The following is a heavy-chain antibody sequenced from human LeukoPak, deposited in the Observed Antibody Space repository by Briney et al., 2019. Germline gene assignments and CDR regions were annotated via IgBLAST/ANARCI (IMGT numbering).Heavy chain of an antibody. CDR3: ARDLVLNFYYGLGSYAADY. CDR1: GYTFTSYG. D-gene: IGHD3-10*01. CDR2: ISAYNGNT. V-gene: IGHV1-18*01. Sequence: ASVKVSCKASGYTFTSYGISWVRQAPGQGLEWMGWISAYNGNTNYAQKLQGRVTMTTDTSTSTAYMELRSLRSDDTAVYYCARDLVLNFYYGLGSYAADYWGQGTLVTVSS. J-gene: IGHJ4*02.